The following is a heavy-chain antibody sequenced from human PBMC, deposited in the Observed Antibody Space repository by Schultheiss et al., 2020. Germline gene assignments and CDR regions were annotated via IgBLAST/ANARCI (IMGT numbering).Heavy chain of an antibody. Sequence: GESLKISCAASGFTFSNAWMNWVRQAPGKGLEWVGRIKSKTDGGTTDYAAPVKGRFTISRDDSENTLFLEMSSLRTEDTAVYYCAREPLAAAGSLGNWYFDLWGRGTLVTVSS. V-gene: IGHV3-15*07. CDR2: IKSKTDGGTT. CDR3: AREPLAAAGSLGNWYFDL. J-gene: IGHJ2*01. D-gene: IGHD6-13*01. CDR1: GFTFSNAW.